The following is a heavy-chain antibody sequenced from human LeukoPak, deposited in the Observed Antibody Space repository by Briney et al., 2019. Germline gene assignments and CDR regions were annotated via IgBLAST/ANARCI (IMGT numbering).Heavy chain of an antibody. V-gene: IGHV3-23*01. CDR3: ARDDPFDY. J-gene: IGHJ4*02. CDR1: GFTFRTYA. CDR2: ISSSGGGT. D-gene: IGHD1-1*01. Sequence: PGGSLRLSCAASGFTFRTYAMNWVRQAPGKGLEWVSAISSSGGGTYDADSVKGRFTSSRDNSKNTLYLQMNRLGAEDTAVYYCARDDPFDYWGQGTLVTVSS.